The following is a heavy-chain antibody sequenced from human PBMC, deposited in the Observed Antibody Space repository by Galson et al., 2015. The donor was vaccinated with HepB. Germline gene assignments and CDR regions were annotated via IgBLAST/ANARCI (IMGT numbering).Heavy chain of an antibody. Sequence: ETLSLTCAVSGDSISNDRWWSWVRQPPGEGLEWIGEAYHSGGTNYRPSLKSRVTISVDKSKNRFSLKLTSVTAADTAVYYCARAPGISFGELLQPLTFWGLGTLVTVSS. V-gene: IGHV4-4*02. CDR1: GDSISNDRW. D-gene: IGHD3-10*01. J-gene: IGHJ4*02. CDR3: ARAPGISFGELLQPLTF. CDR2: AYHSGGT.